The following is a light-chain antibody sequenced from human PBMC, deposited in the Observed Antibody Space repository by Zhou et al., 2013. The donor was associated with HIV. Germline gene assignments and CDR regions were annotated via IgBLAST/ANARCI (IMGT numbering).Light chain of an antibody. CDR3: QQRSNWPPGLT. J-gene: IGKJ4*01. Sequence: EIVLTQSPATLSLSPGERATLSCRASQSVSSYLAWYQQKPGQAPRLLIYDAANRATGIPARFSGSGSGTDFTLTISSLEPEDFAVYYCQQRSNWPPGLTFGRRDQGEDQT. CDR2: DAA. V-gene: IGKV3-11*01. CDR1: QSVSSY.